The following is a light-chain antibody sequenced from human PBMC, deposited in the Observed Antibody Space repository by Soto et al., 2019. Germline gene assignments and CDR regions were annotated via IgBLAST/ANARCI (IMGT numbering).Light chain of an antibody. CDR1: SSDVGSCNC. CDR3: CSSVGSPNWV. Sequence: ALTQPASVSGSPGQSITISCTGTSSDVGSCNCVSWYQQHPGKAPTLMIYEVNKRPSGVSNRFSGSKSGNTASLTISGLQAEDEADYYCCSSVGSPNWVFGGGTKLTVL. V-gene: IGLV2-23*02. CDR2: EVN. J-gene: IGLJ3*02.